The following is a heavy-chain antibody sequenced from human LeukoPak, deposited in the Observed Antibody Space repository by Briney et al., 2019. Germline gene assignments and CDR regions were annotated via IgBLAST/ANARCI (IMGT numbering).Heavy chain of an antibody. D-gene: IGHD2-15*01. Sequence: SETLSLTCTVSGASISNSAYHWGWIRQPPGKGLEWIGSINYGGGTNYNPSLKSRVTISADKSKNQSPLKLSYVTAADTAVYYCARLWSTDCSGGTCPHQPNYWGQGTLVTVSS. CDR3: ARLWSTDCSGGTCPHQPNY. CDR1: GASISNSAYH. CDR2: INYGGGT. J-gene: IGHJ4*02. V-gene: IGHV4-39*01.